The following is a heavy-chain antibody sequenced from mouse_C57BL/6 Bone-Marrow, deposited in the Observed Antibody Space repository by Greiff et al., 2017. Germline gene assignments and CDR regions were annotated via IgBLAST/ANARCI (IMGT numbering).Heavy chain of an antibody. CDR2: INYDGSST. CDR3: AREDYYGSSFWYFDV. CDR1: GFTFSDYY. D-gene: IGHD1-1*01. J-gene: IGHJ1*03. Sequence: EVQVVESEGGLVQPGSSMKLSCTASGFTFSDYYMAWVRQVPEKGLEWVANINYDGSSTYYLDSLKSRFIISRDNVKNILYLQMSSLKSEDTATYYCAREDYYGSSFWYFDVWGTGTTVTVSS. V-gene: IGHV5-16*01.